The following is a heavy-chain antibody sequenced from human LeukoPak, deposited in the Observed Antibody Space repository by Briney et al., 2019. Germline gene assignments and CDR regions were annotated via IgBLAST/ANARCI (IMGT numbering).Heavy chain of an antibody. J-gene: IGHJ4*02. D-gene: IGHD2-2*01. CDR1: GFTFSSYW. V-gene: IGHV3-7*01. CDR2: IKQDGSEK. CDR3: ARDLRGSSTSCLDY. Sequence: GGSLRLSCAASGFTFSSYWMSWVRQAPGKGLEWVANIKQDGSEKYYVDSVKGRFTISRDNAKNSLYLQMNSLRAEDTAVYYCARDLRGSSTSCLDYWGQGTLVTVSS.